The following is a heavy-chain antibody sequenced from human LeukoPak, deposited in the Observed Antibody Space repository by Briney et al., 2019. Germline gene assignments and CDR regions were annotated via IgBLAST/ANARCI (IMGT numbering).Heavy chain of an antibody. CDR3: VRTGWLSESS. Sequence: PGGSLRLSCAASGFTFTSNGMSWVRQAPGKGLECVANISENGNEKYYVDSVKGRFTILRDNAKNSLSLHMNSLRDEDTAVYYCVRTGWLSESSGGQGLLVTVSS. D-gene: IGHD3-22*01. V-gene: IGHV3-7*01. J-gene: IGHJ4*02. CDR2: ISENGNEK. CDR1: GFTFTSNG.